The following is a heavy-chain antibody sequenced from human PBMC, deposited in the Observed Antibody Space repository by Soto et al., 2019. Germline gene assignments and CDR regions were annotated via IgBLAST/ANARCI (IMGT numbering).Heavy chain of an antibody. CDR3: ARDALRRGTASGDY. J-gene: IGHJ4*02. Sequence: QVQLVQSGAEVKKPGSSVKVSCKASGGTFSSYTISWVRQAPGQGLEWMGRIIPILGIANYAQKFQGRVKITADQSTSTAYMEPSSLRSEDTAVSYCARDALRRGTASGDYWGQGTLVTVSS. CDR1: GGTFSSYT. D-gene: IGHD3-16*01. CDR2: IIPILGIA. V-gene: IGHV1-69*02.